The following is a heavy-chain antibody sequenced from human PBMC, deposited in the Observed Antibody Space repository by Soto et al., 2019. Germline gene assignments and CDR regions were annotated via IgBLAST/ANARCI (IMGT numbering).Heavy chain of an antibody. CDR3: ARDQLGATAFDY. Sequence: ASETLSLTCAVSGYSISSGYYWGWIRQPPGKGLEWIGSIYHSGSTYYNPSLKSRVTISVDTSKNQFSLKLSSVTAADTAVYYCARDQLGATAFDYWGQGTLVTVS. CDR2: IYHSGST. CDR1: GYSISSGYY. J-gene: IGHJ4*02. V-gene: IGHV4-38-2*02. D-gene: IGHD1-26*01.